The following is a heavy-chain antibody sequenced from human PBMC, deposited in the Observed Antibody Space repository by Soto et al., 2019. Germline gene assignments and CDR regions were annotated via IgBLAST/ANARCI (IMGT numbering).Heavy chain of an antibody. V-gene: IGHV3-23*01. D-gene: IGHD2-15*01. CDR1: GLTCRDYA. J-gene: IGHJ6*02. CDR3: AKGLGYGSGGSCSNYYQYGMDV. Sequence: PGELLSLSCTAAGLTCRDYARSCVRKYQLKVLDWVSAISGSGGSTYYADSVKGRFTISRDNSKNTLYLQMNSLRAEDTAVYYCAKGLGYGSGGSCSNYYQYGMDVWGQGKKVTVSS. CDR2: ISGSGGST.